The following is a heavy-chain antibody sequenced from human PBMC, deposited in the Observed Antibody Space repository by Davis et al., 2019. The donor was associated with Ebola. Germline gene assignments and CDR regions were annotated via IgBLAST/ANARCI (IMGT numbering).Heavy chain of an antibody. CDR1: GFLFSDFS. V-gene: IGHV3-48*02. CDR2: ITKDSDVM. CDR3: ARDHFFAFDF. J-gene: IGHJ4*02. Sequence: PGGSLRLSCAASGFLFSDFSMNWVRQAPGKGLEWITYITKDSDVMHYADSVKDRFTVSRDNAKNSLFLLMSSLRDEDSAVYYCARDHFFAFDFWSQGVHVSVSS.